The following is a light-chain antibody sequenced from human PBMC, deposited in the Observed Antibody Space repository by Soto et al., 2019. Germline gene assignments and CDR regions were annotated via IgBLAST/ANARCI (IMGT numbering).Light chain of an antibody. V-gene: IGKV3-20*01. CDR3: HQYYLSPHT. CDR2: STS. Sequence: EIVLTQSPGTLSLSRGERVTLSCRASENVNDRFLGWYQHKPGQAPRLLIYSTSNRATGVPDRFSGSGYGTDFSLSISRLEPEDSAVYYCHQYYLSPHTFGQGTGLQIK. J-gene: IGKJ2*01. CDR1: ENVNDRF.